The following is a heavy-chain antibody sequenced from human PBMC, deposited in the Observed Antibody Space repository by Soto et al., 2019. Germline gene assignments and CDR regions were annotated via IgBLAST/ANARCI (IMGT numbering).Heavy chain of an antibody. J-gene: IGHJ4*02. Sequence: GGSLRLSCAASGFTFSSYTMHWVRQAPGKGLEWVAVISYDNGSNKYYVDSVKGRFTISRDNSMNTLYLQMDSLRPEDTAVYYCARDARGSGYYNYWGQGTLVTVSS. D-gene: IGHD3-22*01. CDR2: ISYDNGSNK. V-gene: IGHV3-30-3*01. CDR3: ARDARGSGYYNY. CDR1: GFTFSSYT.